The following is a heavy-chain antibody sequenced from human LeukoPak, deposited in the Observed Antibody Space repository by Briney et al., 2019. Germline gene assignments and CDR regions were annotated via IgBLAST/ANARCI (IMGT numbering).Heavy chain of an antibody. J-gene: IGHJ4*02. Sequence: PSETLSLTCAVYGGSFSGYYWSWIRQPPGKGLEWIAYIYYSGSTNYNPSLKSRVTISVDTSKNQFSLKLSSVTAADTAVYYCARLSSSWYYFDYWGQGTLVTVSS. V-gene: IGHV4-59*08. D-gene: IGHD6-13*01. CDR1: GGSFSGYY. CDR2: IYYSGST. CDR3: ARLSSSWYYFDY.